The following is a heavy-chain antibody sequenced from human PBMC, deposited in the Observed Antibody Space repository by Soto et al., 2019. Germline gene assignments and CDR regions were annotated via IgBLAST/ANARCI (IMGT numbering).Heavy chain of an antibody. D-gene: IGHD2-8*01. V-gene: IGHV3-23*01. CDR2: ISGRVPMT. CDR3: AREIEENGQVPIPGDY. CDR1: PFTYSNYS. Sequence: PERSLRLSCSPSPFTYSNYSMTCVPHAPAKGLEWVSGISGRVPMTYYADSGEGHFTISRDNSTNTVYLQMNNLRAEDTAVYYCAREIEENGQVPIPGDYWGQGSLVTVSS. J-gene: IGHJ4*02.